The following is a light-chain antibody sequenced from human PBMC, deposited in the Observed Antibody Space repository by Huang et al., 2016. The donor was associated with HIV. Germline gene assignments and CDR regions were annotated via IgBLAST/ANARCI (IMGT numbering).Light chain of an antibody. Sequence: DIQMTQSPSSLSVSEGDRVTITCWASQGIRNSLAWYQQRPGKAPKLLLYAASRLEHGVPFRFSGSGSGTDYTLTINNLQPEDFATYYCQQYYSFPRTFGQGTKVEIK. CDR2: AAS. V-gene: IGKV1-NL1*01. CDR3: QQYYSFPRT. J-gene: IGKJ1*01. CDR1: QGIRNS.